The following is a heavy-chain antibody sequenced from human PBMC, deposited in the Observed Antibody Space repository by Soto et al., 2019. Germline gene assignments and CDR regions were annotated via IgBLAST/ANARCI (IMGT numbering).Heavy chain of an antibody. V-gene: IGHV1-69*02. CDR3: AKPTVTTSFAFDI. D-gene: IGHD4-17*01. CDR1: GGTYSSYT. Sequence: QVQLVQSGAEVKKPGSSVKVSCTASGGTYSSYTISWVRQAPGQGLEWMGRIIPILGIANYAQKFQGRVTITADKSTSTAYMELSSLRSEDTAVYYCAKPTVTTSFAFDIWGQGTMVAVSS. CDR2: IIPILGIA. J-gene: IGHJ3*02.